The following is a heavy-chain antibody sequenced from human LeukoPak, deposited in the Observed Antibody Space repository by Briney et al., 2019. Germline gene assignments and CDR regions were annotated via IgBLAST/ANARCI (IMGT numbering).Heavy chain of an antibody. Sequence: HTGGSLRLSCAASAFTFSSYSMNWVRQAPGKGLEWVSGISGSGDTTYYADSVKGRFTISRDNSKNTVYLQMNSLRAEDTAVYYCAKDDGWLQYNYWGQGTLVTVSS. CDR3: AKDDGWLQYNY. CDR1: AFTFSSYS. V-gene: IGHV3-23*01. J-gene: IGHJ4*02. D-gene: IGHD5-24*01. CDR2: ISGSGDTT.